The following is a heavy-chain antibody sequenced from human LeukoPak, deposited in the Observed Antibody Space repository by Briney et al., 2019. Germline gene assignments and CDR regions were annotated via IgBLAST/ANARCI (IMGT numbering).Heavy chain of an antibody. D-gene: IGHD4-17*01. V-gene: IGHV1-69*04. Sequence: SVTVSCKASGGTFSSYXXXXXRQAPGXXXXWMGRXXXIXXIAXXXXXXXXXXXXXADKSTSTAYMGLSSLRSEDTAVYYCAGATVRAWFDPWGQGTLVTVSS. J-gene: IGHJ5*02. CDR2: XXXIXXIA. CDR1: GGTFSSYX. CDR3: AGATVRAWFDP.